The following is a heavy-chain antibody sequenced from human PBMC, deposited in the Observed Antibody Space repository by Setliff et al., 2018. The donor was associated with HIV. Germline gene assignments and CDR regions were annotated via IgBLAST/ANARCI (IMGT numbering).Heavy chain of an antibody. CDR3: ARNPQPTGTPDYYYYYYMDV. J-gene: IGHJ6*03. V-gene: IGHV1-18*04. Sequence: ASVKVSCKASGYTFTTYGVNWVRQAPGQGLEWMGWINSYNGNTKFAQKFQGRVTMTTDTSTTTAYMELSSLRSEDTAVYYCARNPQPTGTPDYYYYYYMDVWGKGTTVTVSS. CDR1: GYTFTTYG. D-gene: IGHD1-1*01. CDR2: INSYNGNT.